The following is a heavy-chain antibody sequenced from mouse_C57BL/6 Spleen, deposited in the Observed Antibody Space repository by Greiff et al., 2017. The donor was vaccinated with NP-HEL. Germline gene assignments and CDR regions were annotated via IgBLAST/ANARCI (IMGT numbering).Heavy chain of an antibody. V-gene: IGHV1-82*01. CDR3: ARDYYKDYAMDY. J-gene: IGHJ4*01. CDR1: GYAFSSSW. D-gene: IGHD2-12*01. Sequence: QVQLQQSGPELVKPGASVKISCKASGYAFSSSWMNWVKQRPGKGLEWIGRIYPGDGDTNYNGKFKDKATLTADKSSSTAYMQLSSLTSEDSAVYFCARDYYKDYAMDYWGQGTSVTVSS. CDR2: IYPGDGDT.